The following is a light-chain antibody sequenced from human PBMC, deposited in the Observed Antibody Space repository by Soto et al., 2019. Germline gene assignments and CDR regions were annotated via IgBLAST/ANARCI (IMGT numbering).Light chain of an antibody. CDR2: DVT. Sequence: QSVLTQPASVSGSSGQSITISCTGTGSDVGDYNSVSWYQQHPGKAPKLMIYDVTNRPSGISNRFSGSKSGNTASLTISGLQAEDEADYYCTSYTRSSAPNYVFGTGTKVTVL. CDR1: GSDVGDYNS. V-gene: IGLV2-14*03. CDR3: TSYTRSSAPNYV. J-gene: IGLJ1*01.